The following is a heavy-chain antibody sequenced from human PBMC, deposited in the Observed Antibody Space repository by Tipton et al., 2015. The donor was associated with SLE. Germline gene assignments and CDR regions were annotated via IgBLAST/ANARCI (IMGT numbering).Heavy chain of an antibody. CDR3: ARGRQGDGYREFNAFDI. V-gene: IGHV3-64*01. D-gene: IGHD5-24*01. Sequence: SLRLSCAASGFTFSSYAMHWVRQAPGKGLEYVSAISSNGGSTYYANSVKGRFTISRDNSKNTLYLQMGSLRAEDMAVYYCARGRQGDGYREFNAFDIWGQGTMVTVSS. CDR2: ISSNGGST. J-gene: IGHJ3*02. CDR1: GFTFSSYA.